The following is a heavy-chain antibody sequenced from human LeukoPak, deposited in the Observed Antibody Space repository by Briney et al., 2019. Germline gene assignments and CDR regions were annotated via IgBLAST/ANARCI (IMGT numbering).Heavy chain of an antibody. V-gene: IGHV3-30*02. J-gene: IGHJ4*02. CDR2: IRYDGSNK. D-gene: IGHD2-2*01. Sequence: PGGSLRLSCAASGFTFSSYAMSWVRQAPGKGLEWVAFIRYDGSNKYYADSVKGRFTISRDNSKNTLYLQMNSLRAEDTAVYYCAKDRGCSSTSCYVGGFDYWGQGTLVTVSS. CDR1: GFTFSSYA. CDR3: AKDRGCSSTSCYVGGFDY.